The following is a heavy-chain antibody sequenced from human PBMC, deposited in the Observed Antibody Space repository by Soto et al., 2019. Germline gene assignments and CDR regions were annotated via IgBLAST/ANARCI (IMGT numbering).Heavy chain of an antibody. Sequence: SGPTLVNPTQTLTLTCTFSGFSLSTSGVGVGWNRQPPGKAMEWLARIDWDDDKYYSTSLKTRLTISKATSKNQVVLTMTNMFPVDTATYYCARILLQSGQFDYWGQGTLVTVSS. CDR1: GFSLSTSGVG. J-gene: IGHJ4*02. CDR3: ARILLQSGQFDY. D-gene: IGHD2-15*01. CDR2: IDWDDDK. V-gene: IGHV2-70*11.